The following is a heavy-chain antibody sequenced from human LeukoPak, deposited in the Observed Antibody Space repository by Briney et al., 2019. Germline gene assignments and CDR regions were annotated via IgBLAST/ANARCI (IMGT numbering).Heavy chain of an antibody. CDR3: ATTDISMATDFDH. J-gene: IGHJ4*02. CDR1: GYSFTNYW. D-gene: IGHD5-24*01. CDR2: IYPGNSDT. V-gene: IGHV5-51*01. Sequence: GESLKISCKGSGYSFTNYWIGWVRQMPGKGLEWMAFIYPGNSDTRYSPSFQGHVTISADKSASTAYLQWSSLKASDTAMYFCATTDISMATDFDHWGRGSLVTVSS.